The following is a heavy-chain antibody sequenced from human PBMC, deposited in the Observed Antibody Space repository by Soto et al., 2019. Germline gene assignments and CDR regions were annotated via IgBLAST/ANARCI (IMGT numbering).Heavy chain of an antibody. CDR1: GLTLSSYA. CDR2: NSYDGSKK. V-gene: IGHV3-30-3*01. J-gene: IGHJ6*02. D-gene: IGHD1-1*01. Sequence: PGGSLRLSCAASGLTLSSYAMHWVRQAPGKGLAWVASNSYDGSKKFYANSVKGRFTISRDNSANTLDLEMNSLRGDDTAVDYCARDASATGTTFYYGMDVWGQGTTDTVS. CDR3: ARDASATGTTFYYGMDV.